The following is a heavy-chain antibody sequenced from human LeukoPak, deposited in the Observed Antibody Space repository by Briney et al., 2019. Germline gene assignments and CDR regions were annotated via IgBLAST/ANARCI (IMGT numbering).Heavy chain of an antibody. D-gene: IGHD6-6*01. Sequence: GGSLRLSCAASGFTFSSYGMPWVRQAPGKGLEWVAVIWYDGSNKYYAGSVKGRFTISRDNSKNTLYLQMNSLRAEDTAVYYCARAMPLGKYSPGPYYYYGMDVWGQGTTVTVSS. CDR3: ARAMPLGKYSPGPYYYYGMDV. CDR1: GFTFSSYG. J-gene: IGHJ6*02. V-gene: IGHV3-33*01. CDR2: IWYDGSNK.